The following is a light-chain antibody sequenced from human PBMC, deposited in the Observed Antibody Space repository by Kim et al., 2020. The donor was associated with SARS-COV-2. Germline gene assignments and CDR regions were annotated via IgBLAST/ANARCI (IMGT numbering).Light chain of an antibody. V-gene: IGKV1-27*01. CDR1: QGISNY. J-gene: IGKJ1*01. Sequence: ASGGDRVTITCRGSQGISNYLAWYQQNPGKAPKLLIYAASALQSGVPSRFSGSGSGTDFTLTINSLQPEDVATYYCQKCSGAPWTFGQGTKVDIK. CDR2: AAS. CDR3: QKCSGAPWT.